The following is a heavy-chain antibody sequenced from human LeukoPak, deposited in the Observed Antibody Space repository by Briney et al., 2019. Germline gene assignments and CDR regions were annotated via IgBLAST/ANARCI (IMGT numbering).Heavy chain of an antibody. Sequence: GGPLRLSCAASGFTFSSYSMNWVRQAPGKGLEWVSSISSSSSYIYYADSVKGRFTISRDNAKNSLYLQMNSLRAEDTAVYYCASSPVYSSAPTRFDYWGQGTLVTVSS. V-gene: IGHV3-21*01. CDR3: ASSPVYSSAPTRFDY. CDR1: GFTFSSYS. CDR2: ISSSSSYI. J-gene: IGHJ4*02. D-gene: IGHD6-19*01.